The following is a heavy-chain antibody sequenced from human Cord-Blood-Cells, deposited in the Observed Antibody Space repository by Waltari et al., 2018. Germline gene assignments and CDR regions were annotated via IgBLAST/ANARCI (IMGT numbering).Heavy chain of an antibody. CDR1: GGSFSGYY. D-gene: IGHD3-10*01. J-gene: IGHJ4*02. V-gene: IGHV4-34*01. Sequence: QVQLQQWGAGLLKPSETLSLTCAVYGGSFSGYYWSWIRQPPGKGLEWIGEINHSGSTNYNPSPKSRVTISVDTSKNQCSLKLSSVTAADTAVYYCAMLGFGGGYYFDYWGQGTLVTVSS. CDR2: INHSGST. CDR3: AMLGFGGGYYFDY.